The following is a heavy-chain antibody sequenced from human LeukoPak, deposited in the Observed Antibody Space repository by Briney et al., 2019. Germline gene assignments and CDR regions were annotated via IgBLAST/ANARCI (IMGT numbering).Heavy chain of an antibody. CDR2: INSDGTST. CDR3: ARGGVDL. D-gene: IGHD6-25*01. CDR1: GFTFSSYW. V-gene: IGHV3-74*01. Sequence: GGSLRLSCAASGFTFSSYWIHWVRQAPGKGLVWVSRINSDGTSTSYADSVKGRFTISRDNAKNTVYLHMDSLSAEDTAVYYCARGGVDLWGRGTLVTVSS. J-gene: IGHJ2*01.